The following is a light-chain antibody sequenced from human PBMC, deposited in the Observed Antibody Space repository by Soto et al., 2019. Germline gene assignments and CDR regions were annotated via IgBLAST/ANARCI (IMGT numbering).Light chain of an antibody. CDR1: SSDVGGYNY. J-gene: IGLJ3*02. Sequence: QSALTQPASVSGSPGQSITISCTGTSSDVGGYNYVSWYQQHPGKAPKLMIYDVSNRPSGVSNRFSGSKSGNTASLTISGLQAEDAADYYCNSYTSSSTWVFGGGTKLTVL. V-gene: IGLV2-14*03. CDR3: NSYTSSSTWV. CDR2: DVS.